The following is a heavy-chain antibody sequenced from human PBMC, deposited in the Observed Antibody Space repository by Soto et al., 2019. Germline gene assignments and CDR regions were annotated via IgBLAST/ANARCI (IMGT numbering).Heavy chain of an antibody. CDR3: ARVPMYYYGSGSSFDY. J-gene: IGHJ4*02. CDR1: GYTFTSYG. V-gene: IGHV1-18*04. CDR2: ISAYNGNT. Sequence: GASVKVSCKVSGYTFTSYGISWVRQAPGQGLEWMGWISAYNGNTNYAQKLQGRVTMTTDTSTSTAYMELRSLRSDDTAVYYCARVPMYYYGSGSSFDYWGQGTLVTVSS. D-gene: IGHD3-10*01.